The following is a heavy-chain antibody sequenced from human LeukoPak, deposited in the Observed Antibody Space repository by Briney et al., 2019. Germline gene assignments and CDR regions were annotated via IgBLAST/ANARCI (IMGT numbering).Heavy chain of an antibody. J-gene: IGHJ4*02. CDR3: ARYQVRGIPDY. D-gene: IGHD3-10*01. CDR1: GFTVSSNY. CDR2: ISSSSSYI. V-gene: IGHV3-21*01. Sequence: GGSLRLSCAASGFTVSSNYMTWVRRAPGKGLEWVSSISSSSSYIYYADSVKGRFTISRDNAKNSLYLQMNSLRAEDTAVYYCARYQVRGIPDYWGQGTLVTVSS.